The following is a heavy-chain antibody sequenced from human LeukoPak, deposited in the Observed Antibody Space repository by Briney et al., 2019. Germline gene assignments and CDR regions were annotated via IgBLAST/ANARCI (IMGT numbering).Heavy chain of an antibody. CDR2: ISSNGGST. V-gene: IGHV3-64*01. CDR3: ARGSPVAGASLNY. Sequence: GGSLRLSCAASGFTFSSYAMHWVRQAPGKGLEYVSAISSNGGSTYYANSVKGRFTISRDNSKNTLYLQMGSLRAEDMAVYYCARGSPVAGASLNYWGQGTPVTVS. D-gene: IGHD6-19*01. CDR1: GFTFSSYA. J-gene: IGHJ4*02.